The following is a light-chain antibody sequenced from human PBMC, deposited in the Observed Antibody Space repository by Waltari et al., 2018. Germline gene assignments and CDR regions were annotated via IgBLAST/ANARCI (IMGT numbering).Light chain of an antibody. CDR3: LQHNSYPRT. V-gene: IGKV1-17*01. Sequence: IQMTQSPSSLSPSVGYRVTITGRPSQGIRNDLAWYQQKPGKAPKRLIYAASSLQSGVPSRFSGSGSGTEFTLTISSLQPEDFATYYCLQHNSYPRTFGQGTKVEIK. CDR2: AAS. J-gene: IGKJ1*01. CDR1: QGIRND.